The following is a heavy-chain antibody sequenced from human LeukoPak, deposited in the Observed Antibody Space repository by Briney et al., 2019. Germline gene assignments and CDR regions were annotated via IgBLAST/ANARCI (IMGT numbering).Heavy chain of an antibody. D-gene: IGHD2/OR15-2a*01. CDR2: IYWDDEK. CDR1: DLALSTGGVS. V-gene: IGHV2-5*02. J-gene: IGHJ4*02. CDR3: AYSRFFYFDS. Sequence: GPTLVRHTETPTLTCSFSDLALSTGGVSVGWIRQPPGEALEWLAFIYWDDEKRYNPSLVTRITISKDTSKNQVVLRMTNMGPVDSATYYCAYSRFFYFDSWGQGTRVTVSS.